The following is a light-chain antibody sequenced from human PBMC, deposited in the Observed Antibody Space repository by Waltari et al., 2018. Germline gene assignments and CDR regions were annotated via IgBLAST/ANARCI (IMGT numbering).Light chain of an antibody. Sequence: EIVMTQSPASLSVSPGERVTLSCRASQSVSTKLAWYQQKPGQAPRLVIYSASIRAADVPARFSGSGSGTEFTLTISSLQSEDVAIYYCQQYVTTPSLTFGGGTKVEL. CDR1: QSVSTK. CDR3: QQYVTTPSLT. V-gene: IGKV3-15*01. CDR2: SAS. J-gene: IGKJ4*01.